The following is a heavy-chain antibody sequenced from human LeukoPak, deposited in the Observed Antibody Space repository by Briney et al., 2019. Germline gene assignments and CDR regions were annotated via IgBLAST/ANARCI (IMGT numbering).Heavy chain of an antibody. CDR2: IKANGDST. CDR3: ARESIAVAGAPFDY. V-gene: IGHV3-23*01. J-gene: IGHJ4*02. CDR1: GFTFNNYA. Sequence: GGSLRLSCTASGFTFNNYAMSWVRQAPGKGLEWVSVIKANGDSTYYADSVKGRFTISRDNAKNSLYLQMNSLRAEDTAVYYCARESIAVAGAPFDYWGQGTLVTVSS. D-gene: IGHD6-19*01.